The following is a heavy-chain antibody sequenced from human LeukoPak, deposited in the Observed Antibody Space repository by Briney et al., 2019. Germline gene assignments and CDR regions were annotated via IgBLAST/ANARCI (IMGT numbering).Heavy chain of an antibody. V-gene: IGHV3-11*01. CDR2: LSSSGSTI. CDR3: ARARRGTFANFDY. D-gene: IGHD1-26*01. CDR1: GFRFRDYY. J-gene: IGHJ4*02. Sequence: GGSLRLSCAASGFRFRDYYMSWIGPAPGKGLEWVSYLSSSGSTIYYADSVKGRFTISRDNAKNSLYLQMNSLRAEDTALYYCARARRGTFANFDYWGQGTLVTVSS.